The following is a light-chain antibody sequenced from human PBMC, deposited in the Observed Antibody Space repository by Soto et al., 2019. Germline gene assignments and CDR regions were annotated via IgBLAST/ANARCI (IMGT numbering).Light chain of an antibody. V-gene: IGLV1-47*01. CDR2: RNN. Sequence: QSVLTQPPSASGTPGQRVTISCSGSSSNIGSNYVYWYQQLPGTAPKLLIYRNNQRPSGVPDRFSGSKSGTSASLAISGLRSEDEADYYCAAWYDSLSVFGGGTKQTVL. J-gene: IGLJ2*01. CDR1: SSNIGSNY. CDR3: AAWYDSLSV.